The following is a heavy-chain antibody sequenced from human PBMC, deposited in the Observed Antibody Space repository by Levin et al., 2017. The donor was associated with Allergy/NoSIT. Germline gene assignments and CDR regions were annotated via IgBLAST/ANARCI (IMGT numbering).Heavy chain of an antibody. D-gene: IGHD3-22*01. CDR2: INPNSGGT. V-gene: IGHV1-2*02. CDR3: AGYYYDSSGYYSWFDP. Sequence: GESLKISCKASGYTFTGYYMHWVRQAPGQGLEWMGWINPNSGGTNYAQKFQGRVTMTRDTSISTAYMELSRLRSDDTAVYYCAGYYYDSSGYYSWFDPWGQGTLVTVSS. J-gene: IGHJ5*02. CDR1: GYTFTGYY.